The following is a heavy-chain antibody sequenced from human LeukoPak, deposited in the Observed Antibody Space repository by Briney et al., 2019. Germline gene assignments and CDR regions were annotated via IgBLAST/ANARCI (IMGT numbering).Heavy chain of an antibody. CDR3: TSYSGYVGY. CDR1: GFTFSVTW. V-gene: IGHV3-73*01. J-gene: IGHJ4*02. Sequence: GGSLRLSCAASGFTFSVTWMSWVRQAPGRGLEWVGRIRSKANSYATAYAASVKGRFTISRDDSKNTAYLQMNSLKTEDTAVYYCTSYSGYVGYWGQGTLVTVSS. CDR2: IRSKANSYAT. D-gene: IGHD1-26*01.